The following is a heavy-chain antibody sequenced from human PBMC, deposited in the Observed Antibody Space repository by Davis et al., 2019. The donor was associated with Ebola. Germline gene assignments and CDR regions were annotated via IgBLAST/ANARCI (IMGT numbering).Heavy chain of an antibody. J-gene: IGHJ4*02. CDR1: GFTFSSYA. CDR2: IYSGGST. D-gene: IGHD5-18*01. Sequence: GESLKISCAASGFTFSSYAMSWVRQAPGKGLEWVSVIYSGGSTYYADSVKGRFTISRDNSKNTLYLQMNSLRAEDTAVYYCAKDQRTQLWVDYWGQGTLVTVSS. V-gene: IGHV3-23*03. CDR3: AKDQRTQLWVDY.